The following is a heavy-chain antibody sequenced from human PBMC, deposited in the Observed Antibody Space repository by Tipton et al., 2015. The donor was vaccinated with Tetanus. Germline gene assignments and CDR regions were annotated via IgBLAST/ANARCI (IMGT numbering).Heavy chain of an antibody. J-gene: IGHJ5*02. D-gene: IGHD3-3*01. CDR2: IYFNGST. CDR3: AGVLRSESVGWFDP. CDR1: GGSISSYY. V-gene: IGHV4-59*12. Sequence: TLSLTCTVSGGSISSYYWSWIRQPPGKGLEWIGYIYFNGSTNYNPSLKSRVTISVDTSSSQFSLRLTSVTAADTAVYFCAGVLRSESVGWFDPWGQGTLVTVSS.